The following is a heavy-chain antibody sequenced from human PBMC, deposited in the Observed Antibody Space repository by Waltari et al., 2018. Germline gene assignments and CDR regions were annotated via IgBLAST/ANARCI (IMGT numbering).Heavy chain of an antibody. Sequence: QVRLEQSGSQLKQPGASVKISCKASGYIFTDFAMNWVRQAPGQGLTWLGWIHTKTGIQTYAPRFRVRFIFSVDRFFRTAYLDISSLESDDSAVYFCTRDPSIATPHANYWGQGTLVTVSS. V-gene: IGHV7-4-1*02. D-gene: IGHD6-13*01. CDR2: IHTKTGIQ. J-gene: IGHJ4*02. CDR1: GYIFTDFA. CDR3: TRDPSIATPHANY.